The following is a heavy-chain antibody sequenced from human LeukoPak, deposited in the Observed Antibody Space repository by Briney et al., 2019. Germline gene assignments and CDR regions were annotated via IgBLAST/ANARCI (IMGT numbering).Heavy chain of an antibody. CDR1: GFTSRSYW. V-gene: IGHV3-7*02. D-gene: IGHD1-26*01. CDR2: IKQDGSGK. CDR3: AKQRGSYSPVDY. J-gene: IGHJ4*02. Sequence: GGSLRLSCAASGFTSRSYWMTWVRQAPGKGLEWVANIKQDGSGKYYVDSVKGRFTISRDNSKNTLYLQMNSLRAEDTAVYYCAKQRGSYSPVDYWGQGTLVTVSS.